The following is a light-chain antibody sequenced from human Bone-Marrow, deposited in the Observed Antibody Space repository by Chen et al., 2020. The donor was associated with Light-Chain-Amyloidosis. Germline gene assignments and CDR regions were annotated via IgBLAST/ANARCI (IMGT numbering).Light chain of an antibody. CDR2: VVS. V-gene: IGLV2-18*02. CDR3: SSYTSNNTWV. J-gene: IGLJ3*02. Sequence: QSALTQPPSESGSPGQSVTISCTGTSSDVGSYNRVSWYQQHPGNAPKVIIYVVSYRPSGVSNRFSGSKSGNTASLTISGLQAEDEAHYYCSSYTSNNTWVFGGGTKLTVL. CDR1: SSDVGSYNR.